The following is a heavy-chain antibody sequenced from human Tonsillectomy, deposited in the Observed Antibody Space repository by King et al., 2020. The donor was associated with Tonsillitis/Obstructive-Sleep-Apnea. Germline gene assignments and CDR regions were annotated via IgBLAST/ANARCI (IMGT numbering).Heavy chain of an antibody. CDR1: GFTFTSSA. Sequence: QLVESGPEVKKPGTSVKVSCKASGFTFTSSAVQWVLQARGQSIEWIGWIVVGSGNTNYAQKFQERVTITRDMSTSTAYMELSSLRSEDTAVYYCTADDCSSTSCYAGVWGKGTTVTVSS. V-gene: IGHV1-58*01. CDR2: IVVGSGNT. J-gene: IGHJ6*04. CDR3: TADDCSSTSCYAGV. D-gene: IGHD2-2*01.